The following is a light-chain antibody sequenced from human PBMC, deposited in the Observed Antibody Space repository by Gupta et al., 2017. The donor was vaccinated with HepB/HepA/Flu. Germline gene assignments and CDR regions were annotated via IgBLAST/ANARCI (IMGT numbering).Light chain of an antibody. CDR2: GAS. CDR3: QQYNNWPWT. V-gene: IGKV3-15*01. CDR1: QSVSSN. Sequence: EILLTQSPATLSVSPGERATLSCMASQSVSSNLAWYQQKPGQAPRLLIYGASTRATGIPARFSGSGSGTEFTLTISSLQSEDFAVYYCQQYNNWPWTFGQGTXVEIK. J-gene: IGKJ1*01.